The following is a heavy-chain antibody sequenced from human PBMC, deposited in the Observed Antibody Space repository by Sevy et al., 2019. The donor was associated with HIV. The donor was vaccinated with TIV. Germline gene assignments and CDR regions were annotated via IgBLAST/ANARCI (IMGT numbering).Heavy chain of an antibody. CDR2: IKQDGSQK. J-gene: IGHJ4*02. CDR1: AFTFSRYW. Sequence: GGSLRLSCAASAFTFSRYWMGWVRQAPGKGLEWVANIKQDGSQKYYVDSVKGRFTISRDNAKNSLYLQMNSLRAEDTAVYYCARDSGNYYFNYWGQGALVTVSS. V-gene: IGHV3-7*01. CDR3: ARDSGNYYFNY. D-gene: IGHD1-26*01.